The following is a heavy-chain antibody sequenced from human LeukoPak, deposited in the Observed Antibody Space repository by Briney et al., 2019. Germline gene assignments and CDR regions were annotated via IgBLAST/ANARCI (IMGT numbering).Heavy chain of an antibody. CDR1: GGSFSGYY. J-gene: IGHJ3*02. CDR2: INHSGST. V-gene: IGHV4-34*01. CDR3: ARTYDSSGYYYEIDAFDI. Sequence: SETLSLTCAVYGGSFSGYYWSWIRQPPGKGLEWIGEINHSGSTNYNPSFKSRVTISVDTSKNQFSLKLSSVTAADTAVYYCARTYDSSGYYYEIDAFDIWGQGTMVTVSS. D-gene: IGHD3-22*01.